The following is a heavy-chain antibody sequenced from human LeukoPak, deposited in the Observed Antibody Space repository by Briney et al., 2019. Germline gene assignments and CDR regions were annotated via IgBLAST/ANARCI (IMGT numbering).Heavy chain of an antibody. D-gene: IGHD2-2*01. CDR3: ARDGMYCSSTSCYWGDKYYYYGMDV. CDR2: ISSSSSYI. Sequence: PGGSLRLSCAASGFTFSSYSMNWVRQAPGKGLEWVSSISSSSSYIYYADSVKGRFTISRDNAKNSVYLQMNSLRAEDTAVYYCARDGMYCSSTSCYWGDKYYYYGMDVWGKGTTVTVSS. J-gene: IGHJ6*04. CDR1: GFTFSSYS. V-gene: IGHV3-21*01.